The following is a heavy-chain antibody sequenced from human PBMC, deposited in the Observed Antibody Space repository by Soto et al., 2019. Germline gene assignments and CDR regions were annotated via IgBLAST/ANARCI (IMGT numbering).Heavy chain of an antibody. CDR1: GFTFSSYA. Sequence: QVQLVESGGGVVQPGKSLRLSCAASGFTFSSYAIHWVRQAPGKGLEWVTVISYDGSHKYYADSVKDRFTISRDNSKNTLYVQRSRLRAEDTAVYYCARAGTTVTTAWYLDLWGRGTQVTVSS. V-gene: IGHV3-30-3*01. D-gene: IGHD4-17*01. CDR3: ARAGTTVTTAWYLDL. CDR2: ISYDGSHK. J-gene: IGHJ2*01.